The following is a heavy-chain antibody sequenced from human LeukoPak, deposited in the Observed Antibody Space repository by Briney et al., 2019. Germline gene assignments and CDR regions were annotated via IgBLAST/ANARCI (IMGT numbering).Heavy chain of an antibody. D-gene: IGHD3-16*02. J-gene: IGHJ4*02. CDR2: IYENGGTT. Sequence: QPGGSLRLSCVGSGFTFRSHAMSWVRQAPEKGLEFVSGIYENGGTTYYADSVKGRFSISRDNSKNTLYLQMDSLRGEDTAVYYCAKSTTSGDYVWGSYRSLDYWGQGTLVTVSS. V-gene: IGHV3-23*01. CDR3: AKSTTSGDYVWGSYRSLDY. CDR1: GFTFRSHA.